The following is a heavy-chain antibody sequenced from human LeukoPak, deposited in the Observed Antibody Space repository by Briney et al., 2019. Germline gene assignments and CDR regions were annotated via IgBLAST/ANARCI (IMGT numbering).Heavy chain of an antibody. V-gene: IGHV3-23*01. Sequence: GGSLRLSCAASGFTVSNYAMSWVRQAPGKGLEWVSYGGSGGSTYYADSVKGRFTVSRDNSKSTLYLQMNSLTAEDTAVYYCAKMRGQYYHSYYMDAWGKGTTVTVSS. CDR2: GGSGGST. CDR1: GFTVSNYA. J-gene: IGHJ6*03. CDR3: AKMRGQYYHSYYMDA.